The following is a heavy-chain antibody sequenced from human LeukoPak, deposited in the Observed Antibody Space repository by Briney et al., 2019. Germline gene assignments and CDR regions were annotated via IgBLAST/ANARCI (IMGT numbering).Heavy chain of an antibody. D-gene: IGHD3-3*01. J-gene: IGHJ4*02. Sequence: QPGGPLRLSCAASGFTFGSYAMSWVRQAPGKGLEWVSSVSANGGSTYYADSVKGRFTISRDNSKNTLYLQMNSLRAEDTAVYYCAKDLEWLSYFDYWGQGTLVTVSS. CDR1: GFTFGSYA. CDR3: AKDLEWLSYFDY. CDR2: VSANGGST. V-gene: IGHV3-23*01.